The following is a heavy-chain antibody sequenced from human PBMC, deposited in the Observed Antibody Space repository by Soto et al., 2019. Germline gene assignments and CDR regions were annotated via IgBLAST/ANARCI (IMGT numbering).Heavy chain of an antibody. J-gene: IGHJ5*02. V-gene: IGHV4-59*01. CDR1: GGSISSYY. CDR2: IYYSGST. CDR3: ARGHLARTPSGSYPLRWFDP. Sequence: PSETLSLTCTVSGGSISSYYWSWIRQPPGKGLEWIGYIYYSGSTNYNPSLKSRVTISVDTSKNQFSLKLSSVTAADTAVYYFARGHLARTPSGSYPLRWFDPWGQGTLVTVSS. D-gene: IGHD1-26*01.